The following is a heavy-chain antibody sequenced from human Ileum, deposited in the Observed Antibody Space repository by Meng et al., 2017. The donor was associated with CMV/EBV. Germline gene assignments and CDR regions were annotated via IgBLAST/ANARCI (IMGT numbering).Heavy chain of an antibody. D-gene: IGHD3-10*01. Sequence: VHLQGSGPGLVGPTETLTLTCTVSGGSIKAHDVGWSWKPEGQGLQWIGLVHIGWGTNYHPCHESRDSMSVNTSNTHYPVVLTLTTVAATAVYSCERGQRGVGEFNFDYWGQGSLVTVSS. CDR2: VHIGWGT. J-gene: IGHJ4*02. CDR3: ERGQRGVGEFNFDY. CDR1: GGSIKAHD. V-gene: IGHV4-4*07.